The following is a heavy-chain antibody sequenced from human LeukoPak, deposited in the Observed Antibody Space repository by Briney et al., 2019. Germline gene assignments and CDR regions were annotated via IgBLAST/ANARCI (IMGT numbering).Heavy chain of an antibody. D-gene: IGHD3-10*01. J-gene: IGHJ6*03. CDR2: NDYSGST. V-gene: IGHV4-59*11. CDR1: GGPISTHY. Sequence: KPSETLSLTCIVSGGPISTHYWSWSRQPPGKGLEWIGYNDYSGSTNYNPSLKSRVTISVDTSKNQFSLKLNSVTAADTAVYYCAGGATFRGTYYMDVWGKGTTVTVSS. CDR3: AGGATFRGTYYMDV.